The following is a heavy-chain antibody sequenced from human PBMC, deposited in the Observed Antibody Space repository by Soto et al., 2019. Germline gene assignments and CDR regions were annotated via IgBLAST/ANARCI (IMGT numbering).Heavy chain of an antibody. V-gene: IGHV4-34*01. Sequence: QVHLQQWGAGLLKPSETLSLTCAVYGGSFTDHYWTWIRQPPGKGLEWIGDITHSGATNYNPSLKSRVAISEDTSKNQVSLKVTSVTAADTAVFYCARGNHYYGMDVSGQGTTVIVSS. J-gene: IGHJ6*02. CDR1: GGSFTDHY. CDR3: ARGNHYYGMDV. CDR2: ITHSGAT.